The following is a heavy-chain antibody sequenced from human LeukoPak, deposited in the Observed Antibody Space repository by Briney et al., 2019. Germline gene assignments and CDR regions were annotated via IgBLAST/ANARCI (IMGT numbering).Heavy chain of an antibody. Sequence: GGSLRLSCAASGFTFSTYGMHWVRQAPGQGLEWMALINPSGGNTRYAQKLQGRVTMTRDTSTTTVYMELSSLRSEDTAVYYCARGGHLRYGDTQNWFDPWGQGTLVTVSS. J-gene: IGHJ5*02. D-gene: IGHD4-17*01. CDR2: INPSGGNT. CDR1: GFTFSTYG. V-gene: IGHV1-46*04. CDR3: ARGGHLRYGDTQNWFDP.